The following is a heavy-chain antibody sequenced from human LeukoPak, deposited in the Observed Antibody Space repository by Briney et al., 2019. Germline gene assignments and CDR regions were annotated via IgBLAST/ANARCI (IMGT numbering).Heavy chain of an antibody. CDR3: ARAYYYGSGSYAFDI. J-gene: IGHJ3*02. D-gene: IGHD3-10*01. CDR2: IYYSGST. V-gene: IGHV4-59*01. Sequence: SETLSLTCTVSGGSISSYHWSWIRQPPGKGLEWIGCIYYSGSTNHNPSLKSRVTISVDTSKNQFSLKLSSVTAADTAVYYCARAYYYGSGSYAFDIWGQGTMVTVSS. CDR1: GGSISSYH.